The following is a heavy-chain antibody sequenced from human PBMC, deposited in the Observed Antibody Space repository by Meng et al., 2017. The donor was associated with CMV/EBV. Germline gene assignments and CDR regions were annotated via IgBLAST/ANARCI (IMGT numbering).Heavy chain of an antibody. V-gene: IGHV1-2*02. CDR1: YY. CDR3: ASAQTQSGSYYPTRYYYYGMDV. J-gene: IGHJ6*02. Sequence: YYMHWVRQAPRQGLEWMGWINPNSGGTNYAQKFQGKVTMTRDTSISTAYMELSRLRSDDTAVYYCASAQTQSGSYYPTRYYYYGMDVWGQGTTVTVSS. D-gene: IGHD1-26*01. CDR2: INPNSGGT.